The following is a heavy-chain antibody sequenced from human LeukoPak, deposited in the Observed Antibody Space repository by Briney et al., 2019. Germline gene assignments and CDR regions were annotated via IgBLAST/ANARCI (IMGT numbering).Heavy chain of an antibody. CDR1: GGSISSSSYY. CDR3: ARHPRDGYNSPFDY. V-gene: IGHV4-39*01. D-gene: IGHD5-24*01. Sequence: PSETLSLTCTVSGGSISSSSYYWGWIRQPPGKGLEWIGSIYYSGSTYYNPSLKSRVTISVDTSKNQFSLKLSSVTAADTAVYYCARHPRDGYNSPFDYWGQGTLVTVSS. CDR2: IYYSGST. J-gene: IGHJ4*02.